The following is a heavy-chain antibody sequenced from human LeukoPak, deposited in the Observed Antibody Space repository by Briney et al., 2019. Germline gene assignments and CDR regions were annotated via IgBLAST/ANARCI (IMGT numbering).Heavy chain of an antibody. J-gene: IGHJ5*02. D-gene: IGHD5-18*01. Sequence: SETLSLTCTVSGGSISSYYWSWIRQPPGKGLEWSGYIYYSGSTNYNPSLKSRATISVDTSKNQFSLKLSFVTAADTAVYYCARDGGYNYGYHWGQGTLVTVSS. V-gene: IGHV4-59*01. CDR2: IYYSGST. CDR1: GGSISSYY. CDR3: ARDGGYNYGYH.